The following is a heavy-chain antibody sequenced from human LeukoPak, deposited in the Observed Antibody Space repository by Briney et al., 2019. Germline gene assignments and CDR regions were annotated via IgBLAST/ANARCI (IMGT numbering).Heavy chain of an antibody. Sequence: PGGSLRLSCAGSGFTFSSYWMNWVRQAPGKGLEWVSSISGSSIYIYYADSVKGRFTISRDNAKNSLYLQMNSLRAEDTAVYYCARDPPYSDSSGYYYDYWGQGTLVTVSS. J-gene: IGHJ4*02. CDR1: GFTFSSYW. CDR3: ARDPPYSDSSGYYYDY. CDR2: ISGSSIYI. D-gene: IGHD3-22*01. V-gene: IGHV3-21*01.